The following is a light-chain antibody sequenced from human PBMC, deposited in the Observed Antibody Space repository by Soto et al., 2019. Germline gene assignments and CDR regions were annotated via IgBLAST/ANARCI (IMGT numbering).Light chain of an antibody. CDR1: SSDVGGYNY. CDR2: GVT. Sequence: QSVLTQPASVSGSPGQSITISCTGTSSDVGGYNYVSWYQQHPGKVPKLLIYGVTNRPSGVSTRFSGSKSANTASLTISGLQAEDEADYYCSSYVTGDTVLFGGGTKLTVL. CDR3: SSYVTGDTVL. V-gene: IGLV2-14*01. J-gene: IGLJ2*01.